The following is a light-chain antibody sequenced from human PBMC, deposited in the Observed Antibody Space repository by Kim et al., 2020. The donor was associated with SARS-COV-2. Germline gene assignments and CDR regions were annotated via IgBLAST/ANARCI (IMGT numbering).Light chain of an antibody. Sequence: SSELTQDPAVSVALGQTVRITCQGDGLSTYYASWYQQKPGQAPILVIYGKNNRPSGIPDRFSASTSGNTGSLTIPGAQAEDEADYSCNSRDSSGNHLVFG. V-gene: IGLV3-19*01. CDR1: GLSTYY. CDR3: NSRDSSGNHLV. J-gene: IGLJ3*02. CDR2: GKN.